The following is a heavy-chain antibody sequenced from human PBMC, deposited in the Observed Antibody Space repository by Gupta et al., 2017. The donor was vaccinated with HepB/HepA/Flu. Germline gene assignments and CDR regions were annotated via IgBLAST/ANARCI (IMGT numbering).Heavy chain of an antibody. CDR2: IRRSGSNI. V-gene: IGHV3-11*01. CDR3: ARGYDFWKGSDY. D-gene: IGHD3-3*01. J-gene: IGHJ4*02. CDR1: GFTFSDYY. Sequence: QVQLVESGGGLVKPGGSLRLSCAASGFTFSDYYMNWIRQAPGKGLEWVSDIRRSGSNICYADSVKGRFTISRDNAKNSLYLQMNSLTAEDTAVYYCARGYDFWKGSDYWGQGTLVTVSS.